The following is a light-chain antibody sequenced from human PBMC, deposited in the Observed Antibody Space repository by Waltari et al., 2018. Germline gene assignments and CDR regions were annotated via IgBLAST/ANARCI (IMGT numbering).Light chain of an antibody. J-gene: IGKJ4*01. Sequence: DIQMTQSPSSLSASVGDRVTITCQASQNINNYLNRYQHKPGKGPKLLIYDVSDLERGVPPRFSGGGFGTEFKLIISSLQPEDAATYYCQQYENLPLTFGGGTTVEI. CDR2: DVS. CDR3: QQYENLPLT. CDR1: QNINNY. V-gene: IGKV1-33*01.